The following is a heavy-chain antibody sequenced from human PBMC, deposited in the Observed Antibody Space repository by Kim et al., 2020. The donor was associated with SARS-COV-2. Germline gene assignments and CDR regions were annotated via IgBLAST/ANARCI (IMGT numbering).Heavy chain of an antibody. CDR2: MSGSGGST. Sequence: GGSLRLSCAASGFTFSTYAMSWVRQAPGKGLEWFSAMSGSGGSTYYADSVKGRFTISRDNSNNTLYLQMDSLRAEDTAVYYCAKVSGDLFFVQIMHYFD. J-gene: IGHJ4*01. CDR1: GFTFSTYA. CDR3: AKVSGDLFFVQIMHYFD. V-gene: IGHV3-23*01. D-gene: IGHD3-16*01.